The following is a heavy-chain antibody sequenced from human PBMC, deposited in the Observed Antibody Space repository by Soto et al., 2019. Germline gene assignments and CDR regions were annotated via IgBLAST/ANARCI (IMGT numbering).Heavy chain of an antibody. J-gene: IGHJ3*02. D-gene: IGHD3-22*01. Sequence: SVKVSCKASGGTFSSYAISWVRQAPGQGLEWMGGIIPIFGTANYAQKFQGRVTITADESTSTAYMELSSLRSEDTAVYYCARDILYYDSSGYYSDYAFDIWG. CDR1: GGTFSSYA. CDR2: IIPIFGTA. V-gene: IGHV1-69*13. CDR3: ARDILYYDSSGYYSDYAFDI.